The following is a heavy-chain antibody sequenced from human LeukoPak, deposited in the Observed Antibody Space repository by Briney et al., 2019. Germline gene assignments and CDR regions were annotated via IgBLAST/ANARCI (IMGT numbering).Heavy chain of an antibody. D-gene: IGHD3-10*01. Sequence: GASVKVSCKASGYTFTGYYMHWVRQAPGQGLEWMGWINPNSGGTNYAQKFQGRVTMTRDTSISTAYMELSRLRSDDTAAYYCARALYDYGSGAEDYWGQGTLVTVSS. CDR1: GYTFTGYY. CDR2: INPNSGGT. J-gene: IGHJ4*02. CDR3: ARALYDYGSGAEDY. V-gene: IGHV1-2*02.